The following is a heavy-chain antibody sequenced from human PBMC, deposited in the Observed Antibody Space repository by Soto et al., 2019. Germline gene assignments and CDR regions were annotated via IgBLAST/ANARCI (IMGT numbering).Heavy chain of an antibody. J-gene: IGHJ4*02. V-gene: IGHV3-48*01. Sequence: EVRLVESGGGLVQPGGSLRLSCAASGFTFFSYSMNWVRQAPGKGLEWVSYISTGGGTIYYADSVKGRFTISRDNAKNSLYLQMNSLRAEDTAVYYCATGRGMYWGQGILVTVSS. CDR1: GFTFFSYS. CDR3: ATGRGMY. D-gene: IGHD3-10*01. CDR2: ISTGGGTI.